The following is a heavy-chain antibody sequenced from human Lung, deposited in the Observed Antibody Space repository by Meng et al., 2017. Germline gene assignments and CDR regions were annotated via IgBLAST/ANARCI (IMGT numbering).Heavy chain of an antibody. D-gene: IGHD6-13*01. CDR1: GSTFPDYW. CDR3: ARDEDISAAGKLFGDY. Sequence: QVTVGASGAEVRKPGASVKVSCKASGSTFPDYWLHWVRRAPGQGLEWMGRINPKSGDTHYAQRFQGRVTMTGDTSISTAYMELSGLRSDDTAMYYCARDEDISAAGKLFGDYWGQGTLVTVSS. V-gene: IGHV1-2*06. J-gene: IGHJ4*02. CDR2: INPKSGDT.